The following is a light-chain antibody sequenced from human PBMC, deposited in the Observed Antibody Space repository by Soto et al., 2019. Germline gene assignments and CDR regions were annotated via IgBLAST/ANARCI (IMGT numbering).Light chain of an antibody. CDR1: QNLSRN. CDR2: YAS. V-gene: IGKV3-15*01. J-gene: IGKJ2*01. CDR3: QQYDKWPHT. Sequence: EMVMTQSPATLSVSPGERATLSCRASQNLSRNLAWYQQQPGQAPRLLTFYASTSATGIPARFSGSGSGTDFTLTISSLQTEDFAVYYCQQYDKWPHTFGQGTKLEIK.